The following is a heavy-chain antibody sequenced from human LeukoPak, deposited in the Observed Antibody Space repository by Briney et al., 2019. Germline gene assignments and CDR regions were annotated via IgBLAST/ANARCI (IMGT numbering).Heavy chain of an antibody. Sequence: GASVKVSCKASGYTFTTHDLTWVRQATGQGLEWMGWMNPGSGDTAYAQKFQGRVTMTRDTSMSTAYMELNSLGSEDTAIYYCARLPMVRGVIRYFDYWGQGTLVTVSS. J-gene: IGHJ4*02. CDR1: GYTFTTHD. V-gene: IGHV1-8*01. D-gene: IGHD3-10*01. CDR2: MNPGSGDT. CDR3: ARLPMVRGVIRYFDY.